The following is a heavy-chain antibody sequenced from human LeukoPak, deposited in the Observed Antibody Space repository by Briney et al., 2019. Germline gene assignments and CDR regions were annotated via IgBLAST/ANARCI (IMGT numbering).Heavy chain of an antibody. CDR1: GGSISSGGYY. Sequence: SQTLSLTCTVSGGSISSGGYYWSWIRQHPGKGLEWIGYIYYSGSTYYNPSLKSRVTISVDTSKNQFSLKLSSVTAADTAVYYCARGLTTVTSPDAFDIWGQGTMVTVSS. CDR2: IYYSGST. D-gene: IGHD4-17*01. V-gene: IGHV4-31*03. CDR3: ARGLTTVTSPDAFDI. J-gene: IGHJ3*02.